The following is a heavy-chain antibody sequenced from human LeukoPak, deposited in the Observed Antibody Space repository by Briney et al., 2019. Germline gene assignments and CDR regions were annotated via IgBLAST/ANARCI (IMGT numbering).Heavy chain of an antibody. Sequence: GGSLRLSCAASGFTVSSNYMSWVRQAPGKGLEWVSVIYSGGSTYYADSVKGRFTIPRDNSKNTLYLQMNSLRAEDTAVYYCARTYYDILTGLKGGYFDYWGQGTLVTVSS. CDR1: GFTVSSNY. CDR3: ARTYYDILTGLKGGYFDY. CDR2: IYSGGST. J-gene: IGHJ4*02. D-gene: IGHD3-9*01. V-gene: IGHV3-53*01.